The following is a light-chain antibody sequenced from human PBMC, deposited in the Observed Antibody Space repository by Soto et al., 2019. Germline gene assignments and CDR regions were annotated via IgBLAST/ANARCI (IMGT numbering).Light chain of an antibody. V-gene: IGKV3-15*01. CDR1: QSVGSN. J-gene: IGKJ3*01. CDR3: QQYDNLPLK. CDR2: GAS. Sequence: ERVMTQSPATLSVSPVERATLSCRASQSVGSNLAWYQQKPGQAPRLLIFGASSRATGVPARFSGSGSGTEFTLTINRLQSEDFAVYFCQQYDNLPLKFGPGTKVDIK.